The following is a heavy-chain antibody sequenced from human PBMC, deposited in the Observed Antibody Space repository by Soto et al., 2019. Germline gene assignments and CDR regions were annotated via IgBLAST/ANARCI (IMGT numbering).Heavy chain of an antibody. V-gene: IGHV3-21*01. CDR2: ISGSTSYI. CDR1: GFSFSDYS. Sequence: EVQLVESGGGLVKPGGSLRLSCAASGFSFSDYSMNWIRQAPGKGLEWVSSISGSTSYIYYADSLKGRFTVSRDNAEKSLYLQMNSLRAEDTAVYYCARDGPYCSGTGCRDYYHYMDVWGKGTTVTVSS. J-gene: IGHJ6*03. D-gene: IGHD2-2*01. CDR3: ARDGPYCSGTGCRDYYHYMDV.